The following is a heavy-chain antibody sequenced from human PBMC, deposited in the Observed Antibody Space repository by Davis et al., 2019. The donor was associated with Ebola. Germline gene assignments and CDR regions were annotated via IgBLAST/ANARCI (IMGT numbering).Heavy chain of an antibody. J-gene: IGHJ4*02. CDR2: ISDSVSTT. Sequence: GGSLRLSCAASGFSFSTYGMHWVRQAPGKGLERISSISDSVSTTYYTDSVKGRFTISRDNAKNSLYLQMNSLRAEDTAVYYCATWSGYSSGRVDYWGQGTLVTVSS. D-gene: IGHD6-19*01. V-gene: IGHV3-48*03. CDR3: ATWSGYSSGRVDY. CDR1: GFSFSTYG.